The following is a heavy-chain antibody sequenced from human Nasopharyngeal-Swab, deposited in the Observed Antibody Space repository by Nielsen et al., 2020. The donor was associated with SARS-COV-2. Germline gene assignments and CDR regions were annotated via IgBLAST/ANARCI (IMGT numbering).Heavy chain of an antibody. V-gene: IGHV1-46*01. CDR1: GGTFSSYA. CDR2: INPSGGST. Sequence: ASVKVSCKASGGTFSSYAISWVRQAPGQGLEWMGIINPSGGSTSYAQKFQGRVTMTRDTSTSTVYMELSSLRSEDTAVYYCARVGYSYGYADYWGQGTLVTVSS. CDR3: ARVGYSYGYADY. D-gene: IGHD5-18*01. J-gene: IGHJ4*02.